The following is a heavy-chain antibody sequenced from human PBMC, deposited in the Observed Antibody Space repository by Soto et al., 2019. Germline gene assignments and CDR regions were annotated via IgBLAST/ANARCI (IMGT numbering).Heavy chain of an antibody. Sequence: SQTLSLTCAISGDSVSSNSAAWNWIRQSPSRGLEWLGRTYYRSKWYNDYAVSVKSRITINPDTSKNQFSLQLNSVTPEDTAVHYCARASLGYCSGGSCYFKYFQHWGQGXLVTVSS. J-gene: IGHJ1*01. CDR3: ARASLGYCSGGSCYFKYFQH. CDR1: GDSVSSNSAA. V-gene: IGHV6-1*01. D-gene: IGHD2-15*01. CDR2: TYYRSKWYN.